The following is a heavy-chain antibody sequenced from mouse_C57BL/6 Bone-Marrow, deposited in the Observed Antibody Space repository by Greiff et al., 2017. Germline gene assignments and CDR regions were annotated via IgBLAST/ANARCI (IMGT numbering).Heavy chain of an antibody. J-gene: IGHJ4*01. CDR2: INPGSGGT. CDR3: ARIHYYGSSYDAMDY. V-gene: IGHV1-54*01. D-gene: IGHD1-1*01. Sequence: VQLKESGAELVRPGTSVKVSCKASGYAFTNYLIEWVKQRPGQGLEWIGVINPGSGGTNYNEKFKGKATLTADKSSSTAYMQLSSLTSEDSAVYFCARIHYYGSSYDAMDYWGQGTSVTVSS. CDR1: GYAFTNYL.